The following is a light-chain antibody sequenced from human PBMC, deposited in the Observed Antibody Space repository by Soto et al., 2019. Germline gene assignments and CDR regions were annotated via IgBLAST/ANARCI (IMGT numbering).Light chain of an antibody. CDR3: QQRSNWPPIT. V-gene: IGKV3-15*01. Sequence: EIVMTQSPATLSVSPGERATLSCRASQNINNNLAWYQQKPGQAPRLLIYDASTRAAGVPARFSGSGSGTEFTLTISSLQSEDFALYYCQQRSNWPPITFGQGTRLEIK. J-gene: IGKJ5*01. CDR2: DAS. CDR1: QNINNN.